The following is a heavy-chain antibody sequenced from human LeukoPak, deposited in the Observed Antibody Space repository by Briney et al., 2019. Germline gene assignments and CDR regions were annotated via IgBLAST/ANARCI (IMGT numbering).Heavy chain of an antibody. Sequence: SVKVSCKASGGSSSSYVFTWVRQAPGQGLEWMGGIVPIFGRANYAQKFQGRVTITADESTSTAYMELSSLRSEDTAVYYCARMGEKYSGSYHGPVDYWGQGTLVTVSS. CDR3: ARMGEKYSGSYHGPVDY. V-gene: IGHV1-69*13. J-gene: IGHJ4*02. CDR2: IVPIFGRA. D-gene: IGHD1-26*01. CDR1: GGSSSSYV.